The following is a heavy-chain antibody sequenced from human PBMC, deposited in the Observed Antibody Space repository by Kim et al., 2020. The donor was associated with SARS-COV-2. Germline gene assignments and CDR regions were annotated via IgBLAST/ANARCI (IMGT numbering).Heavy chain of an antibody. Sequence: GESLKISCKGSGYSFTSYWIGWVRQMPGKGLEWMGIIYPGDSDTRYSPSFQGQVTISADKSISTAYLQWSSLKASDTAMYYCATLSVLLWFGELGALDVWGQGTTVTVSS. CDR1: GYSFTSYW. J-gene: IGHJ6*02. CDR2: IYPGDSDT. D-gene: IGHD3-10*01. V-gene: IGHV5-51*01. CDR3: ATLSVLLWFGELGALDV.